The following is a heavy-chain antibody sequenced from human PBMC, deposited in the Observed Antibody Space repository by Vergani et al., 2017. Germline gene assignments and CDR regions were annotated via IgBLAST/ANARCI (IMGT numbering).Heavy chain of an antibody. CDR3: ARGPPYYDSSGYSGYFRWRWPYYFDY. CDR1: GYTLTELS. J-gene: IGHJ4*02. V-gene: IGHV1-24*01. D-gene: IGHD3-22*01. CDR2: FDPEDGET. Sequence: QVQLVQSGAEVKKPGASVKVSCKVSGYTLTELSMHWVRQAPGKGLEWMGGFDPEDGETIYAQKFQGRVTMTEDTSTDTAYMELSSLRSEDTAVYYCARGPPYYDSSGYSGYFRWRWPYYFDYWGQGTLVTVSS.